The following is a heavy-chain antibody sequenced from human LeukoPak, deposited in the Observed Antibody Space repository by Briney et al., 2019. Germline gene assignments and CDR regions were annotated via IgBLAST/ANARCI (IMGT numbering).Heavy chain of an antibody. CDR2: ISGGGGET. J-gene: IGHJ4*02. Sequence: GGSLRLSCAASGFTFSSYGMHWVRQAPGKGLEWVSVISGGGGETFYADSVKGRFTISRDNSKNTLYLQMNSLRVEDTAVYYCAKGRTLVGGSTRSYDYWGQGTLVTVSS. V-gene: IGHV3-NL1*01. CDR1: GFTFSSYG. CDR3: AKGRTLVGGSTRSYDY. D-gene: IGHD1-26*01.